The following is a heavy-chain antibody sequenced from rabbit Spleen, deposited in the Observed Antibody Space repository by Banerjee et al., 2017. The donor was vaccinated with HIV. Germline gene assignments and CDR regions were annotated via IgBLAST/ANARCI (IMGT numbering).Heavy chain of an antibody. V-gene: IGHV1S40*01. CDR3: ARCDAYDWVPYYFNL. Sequence: QSLEESGGDLVKPGASLTLTCTASGFSFSSSYYMCWVRQAPGKGLEWIACIDGGRSGSTYYASWAKGRFTISKTSSTTVTLQMSSLTGADTATYFCARCDAYDWVPYYFNLWGPGTLVTVS. CDR1: GFSFSSSYY. CDR2: IDGGRSGST. D-gene: IGHD6-1*01. J-gene: IGHJ4*01.